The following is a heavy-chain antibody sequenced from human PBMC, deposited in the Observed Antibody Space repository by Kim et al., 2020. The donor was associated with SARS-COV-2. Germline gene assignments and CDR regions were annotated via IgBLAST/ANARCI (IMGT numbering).Heavy chain of an antibody. V-gene: IGHV1-46*01. D-gene: IGHD2-15*01. CDR2: FNPDGAGT. J-gene: IGHJ4*02. CDR1: GYTFTTYY. CDR3: ARDDRGHSGGNYYFDS. Sequence: ASVKVSCKASGYTFTTYYMHWMRQAPGQGLEWVGMFNPDGAGTTYTQKFQGRVTMTWDSSTSTVYMELSSLRSEDTAAYYCARDDRGHSGGNYYFDSWGQGTLVTVSS.